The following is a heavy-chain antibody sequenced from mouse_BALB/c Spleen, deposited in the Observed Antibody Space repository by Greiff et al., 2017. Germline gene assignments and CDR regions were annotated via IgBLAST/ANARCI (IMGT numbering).Heavy chain of an antibody. Sequence: DVMLVESGGGLVKPGGSLKLSCAASGFTFSSYAMSWVRQTPEKRLEWVASISSGGSTYYPDSVKGRFTISRDNARNILYLQMSSLRSEDTAMYYCARKDTTVVFDYWGQGTTLTVSS. CDR3: ARKDTTVVFDY. D-gene: IGHD1-1*01. V-gene: IGHV5-6-5*01. CDR2: ISSGGST. J-gene: IGHJ2*01. CDR1: GFTFSSYA.